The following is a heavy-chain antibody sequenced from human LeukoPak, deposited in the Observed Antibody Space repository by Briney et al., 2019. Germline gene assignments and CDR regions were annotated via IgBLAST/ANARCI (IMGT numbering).Heavy chain of an antibody. CDR1: GYTFTGYY. D-gene: IGHD3-3*01. Sequence: GASVKVSCKASGYTFTGYYMHWVRQAPGQGLEWMGWINPNSGGTNYAQKFQGRVTMTRDTSISTAYMELSRLRSDDTAVYYCARQIGRPYYDFWCGYYCYWGQGTLVTVSS. CDR2: INPNSGGT. J-gene: IGHJ4*02. V-gene: IGHV1-2*02. CDR3: ARQIGRPYYDFWCGYYCY.